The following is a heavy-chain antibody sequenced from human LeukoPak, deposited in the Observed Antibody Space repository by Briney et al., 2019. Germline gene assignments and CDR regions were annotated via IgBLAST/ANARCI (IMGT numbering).Heavy chain of an antibody. CDR1: GFSVRSNY. J-gene: IGHJ4*02. Sequence: PGGSLRLSCAATGFSVRSNYMSWVCQAPGKGLEWVSVIYSGGSTYYADSVKGRFTISRDNSKNTLYLQMNSLRAEDTAVYYCAREPGVYSLEPYFDYWGQGTLVTVSS. V-gene: IGHV3-53*01. CDR3: AREPGVYSLEPYFDY. CDR2: IYSGGST. D-gene: IGHD5-18*01.